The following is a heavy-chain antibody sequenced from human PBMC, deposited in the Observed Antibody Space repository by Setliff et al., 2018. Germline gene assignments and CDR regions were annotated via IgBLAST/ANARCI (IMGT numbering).Heavy chain of an antibody. J-gene: IGHJ5*02. CDR3: ARDNTILGATDH. V-gene: IGHV4-4*07. Sequence: PSETLSLTCAVYGGSFNVYFWSWIRQSTERGLEWLGRLHTSGSTTYNPALNSRVTISVDTSTNQFSLRLTSLTAADTAVYFCARDNTILGATDHWGQGTLVTVSS. CDR2: LHTSGST. CDR1: GGSFNVYF. D-gene: IGHD1-26*01.